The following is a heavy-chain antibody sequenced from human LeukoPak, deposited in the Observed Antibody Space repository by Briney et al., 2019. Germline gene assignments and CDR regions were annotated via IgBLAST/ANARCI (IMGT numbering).Heavy chain of an antibody. D-gene: IGHD6-19*01. CDR1: GFTFNNYT. J-gene: IGHJ5*02. CDR3: ARDPQQWLPSFDP. CDR2: IWYDGSNK. Sequence: GTSLRLSCAASGFTFNNYTMHWVRQAPGKGLEWVALIWYDGSNKYYADSVRGRFTISRDNSKNTLYLQMNSLRAEDTAVYYCARDPQQWLPSFDPWGQGTLVTVSS. V-gene: IGHV3-33*01.